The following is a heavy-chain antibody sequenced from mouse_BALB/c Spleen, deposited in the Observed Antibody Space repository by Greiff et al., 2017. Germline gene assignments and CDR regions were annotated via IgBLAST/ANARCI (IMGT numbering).Heavy chain of an antibody. CDR1: GYAFTNYL. V-gene: IGHV1-54*01. J-gene: IGHJ3*01. CDR3: ARFYDYDEGTWFAY. CDR2: INPGSGGT. Sequence: VQLQQSGAELVRPGTSVKVSCKASGYAFTNYLIEWVKQRPGQGLEWIGVINPGSGGTNYNEKFKGKATLTADKSSSTAYMQLSSLTSDDSAVYSCARFYDYDEGTWFAYWGQGTLVTVSA. D-gene: IGHD2-4*01.